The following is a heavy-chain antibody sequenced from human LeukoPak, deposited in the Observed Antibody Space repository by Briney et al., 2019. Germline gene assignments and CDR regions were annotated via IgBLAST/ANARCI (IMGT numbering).Heavy chain of an antibody. V-gene: IGHV1-2*02. CDR3: ARAHMTTVTLGDY. Sequence: GSSVTVSCKASGYTFTGYYVHWVRQAPGQGLEWMAWINPNSGVTNYAQKFQGRVTLTRDTPISTVYMEVSGLTSDDTAVYYCARAHMTTVTLGDYWGQGTLVTVSS. CDR2: INPNSGVT. CDR1: GYTFTGYY. D-gene: IGHD4-17*01. J-gene: IGHJ4*02.